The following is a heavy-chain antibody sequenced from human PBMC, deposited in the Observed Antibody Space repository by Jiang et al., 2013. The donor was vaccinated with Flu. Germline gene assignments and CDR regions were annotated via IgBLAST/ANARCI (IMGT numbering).Heavy chain of an antibody. CDR1: GDSISSSYYY. D-gene: IGHD2-15*01. CDR3: ARHGALAARAPHYYYYAMDV. V-gene: IGHV4-39*01. Sequence: LLKPSETLSLTCAVSGDSISSSYYYWGWIRQSPGKGLEWIGIIYQSGSTYYNPSLKSRVTISVDTSKNQLSLNLRSVTAADTAVYYCARHGALAARAPHYYYYAMDVWGQGDHGQRLL. CDR2: IYQSGST. J-gene: IGHJ6*02.